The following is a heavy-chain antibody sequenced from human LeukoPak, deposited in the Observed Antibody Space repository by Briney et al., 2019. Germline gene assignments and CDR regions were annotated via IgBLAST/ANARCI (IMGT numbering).Heavy chain of an antibody. V-gene: IGHV1-18*01. CDR2: ISAYNGNT. D-gene: IGHD5-18*01. Sequence: ASVKVSCKASGYTFTSYGISWVRQAPGQGLEWMGWISAYNGNTNYAQKLQGRVTMTTDTSTSTASTELRSLRSDDTAVYYCARDMRVDTANRGRARIYAFDIWGQGTMVTVSS. CDR1: GYTFTSYG. CDR3: ARDMRVDTANRGRARIYAFDI. J-gene: IGHJ3*02.